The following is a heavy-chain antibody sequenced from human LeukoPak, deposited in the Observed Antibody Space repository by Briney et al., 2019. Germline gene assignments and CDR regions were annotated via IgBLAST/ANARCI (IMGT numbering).Heavy chain of an antibody. CDR3: AKDRTTSYFDY. V-gene: IGHV3-33*06. Sequence: SGGSLRLSCAASGFSFSSYGMHWVRQAPGKGLEWVAVIWYDGSNKYYADSVKGRFTISRDNSKNTLYLQMNSLRAEDTAVYYCAKDRTTSYFDYWGQGTLVTVSS. D-gene: IGHD4-17*01. CDR2: IWYDGSNK. CDR1: GFSFSSYG. J-gene: IGHJ4*02.